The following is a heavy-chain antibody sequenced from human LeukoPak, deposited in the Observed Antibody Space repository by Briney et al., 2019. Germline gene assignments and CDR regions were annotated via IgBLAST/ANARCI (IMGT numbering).Heavy chain of an antibody. Sequence: GGSLRLSCAASGFTFSNAWMSWVRQAPGKGLEWVGRIKSKGAGGTTDYAAALKDRFSISRVDLEDTVYLQMNSLRAEDTAVYYCASLLRYFDYWGQGTLVTVSS. V-gene: IGHV3-15*01. CDR3: ASLLRYFDY. CDR2: IKSKGAGGTT. D-gene: IGHD3-9*01. J-gene: IGHJ4*02. CDR1: GFTFSNAW.